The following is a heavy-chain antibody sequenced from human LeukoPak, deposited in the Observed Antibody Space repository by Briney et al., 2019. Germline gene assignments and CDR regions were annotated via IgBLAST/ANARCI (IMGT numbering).Heavy chain of an antibody. CDR1: GGSISSSSYY. D-gene: IGHD4-17*01. Sequence: PSETLSLTCTVSGGSISSSSYYWGWIRQPPGKGLEWIGSIYYSGSTYYNPSLKSRVTISVDTSKNQFSLKLSSVTAADTAVYYCARLWDDYGDYRTSYFDYWGQGTLVTVSS. CDR3: ARLWDDYGDYRTSYFDY. V-gene: IGHV4-39*01. J-gene: IGHJ4*02. CDR2: IYYSGST.